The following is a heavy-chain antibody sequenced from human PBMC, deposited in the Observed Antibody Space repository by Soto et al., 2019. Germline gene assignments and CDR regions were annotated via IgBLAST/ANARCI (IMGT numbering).Heavy chain of an antibody. J-gene: IGHJ4*02. D-gene: IGHD3-16*01. V-gene: IGHV4-39*01. CDR2: IYYSGST. CDR1: GGSISNSNYY. CDR3: ASRPRGTSLFDY. Sequence: QLQLQESGPGLVKPSETLSLTCTVSGGSISNSNYYWGWIRQPPGKGLEWIGSIYYSGSTYYNPSLKSRVSISVDTSKNQFSLKLSSVTAADTAVYSCASRPRGTSLFDYWGQGTLVTVSS.